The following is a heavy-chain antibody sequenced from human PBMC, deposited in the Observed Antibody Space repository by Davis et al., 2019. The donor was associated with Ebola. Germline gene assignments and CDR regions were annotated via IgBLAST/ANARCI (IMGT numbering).Heavy chain of an antibody. CDR2: ISYDGSNK. CDR3: ARGGCSSTSCYLSLYYYYYGMDV. CDR1: GFTFSSYA. J-gene: IGHJ6*02. V-gene: IGHV3-30-3*01. Sequence: GESLKIPCAASGFTFSSYAMHWVRQAPGKGLEWVAVISYDGSNKYYADSVKGRFTISRDNSKNTLYLQMNSLRAEDTAVYYCARGGCSSTSCYLSLYYYYYGMDVWGQGTTVTVSS. D-gene: IGHD2-2*01.